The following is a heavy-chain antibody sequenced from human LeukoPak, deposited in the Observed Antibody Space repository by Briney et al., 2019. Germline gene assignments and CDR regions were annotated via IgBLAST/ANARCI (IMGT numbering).Heavy chain of an antibody. CDR3: ASEYSSSQDAFDI. CDR2: IYYSGST. CDR1: GGSISSSSYY. D-gene: IGHD6-13*01. V-gene: IGHV4-39*01. J-gene: IGHJ3*02. Sequence: SETLSLTCTVSGGSISSSSYYWGWIRQPPGKGLEWIGSIYYSGSTYYNPPLKSRVTISVDTSKNQFSLKLSSVTAADTAVYYCASEYSSSQDAFDIWGQGTMVTVSS.